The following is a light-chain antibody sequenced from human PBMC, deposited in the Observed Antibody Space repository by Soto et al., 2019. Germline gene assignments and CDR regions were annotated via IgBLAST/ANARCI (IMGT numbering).Light chain of an antibody. V-gene: IGKV1-33*01. J-gene: IGKJ5*01. CDR2: DAS. Sequence: DIQMTQSPSSLSASVGGRVTITCRASQSISSYLNWYQQKPGKAPNLMIYDASNLEIGVPSRFSGSGSGTHFTFTISSLQTEDIGTYYCQQYDILPITFGRGTRLEIK. CDR3: QQYDILPIT. CDR1: QSISSY.